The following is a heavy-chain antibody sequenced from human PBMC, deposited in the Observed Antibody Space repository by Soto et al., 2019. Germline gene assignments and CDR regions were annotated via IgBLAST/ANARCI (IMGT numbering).Heavy chain of an antibody. D-gene: IGHD2-2*01. V-gene: IGHV5-51*01. CDR3: ARRGYCSSTSCYYYGMDV. CDR1: GYSFTSYW. CDR2: IYPGDSDT. Sequence: GESLKISCKGSGYSFTSYWIGWVRQMPGKGLEWMGIIYPGDSDTRYSPSFQGQVTISADKSISTAYLQWSSLKASDTAMYYCARRGYCSSTSCYYYGMDVWGQGTAVTVSS. J-gene: IGHJ6*02.